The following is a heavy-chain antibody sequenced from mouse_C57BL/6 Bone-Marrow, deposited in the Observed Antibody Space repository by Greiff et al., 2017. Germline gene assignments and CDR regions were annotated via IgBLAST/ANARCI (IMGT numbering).Heavy chain of an antibody. J-gene: IGHJ4*01. CDR1: GYTFTSYG. CDR3: ARCDRGYYYAMDY. CDR2: IYPRSGNT. Sequence: VQLQESGAELARPGASVKLSCKASGYTFTSYGISWVKQRTGQGLEWIGEIYPRSGNTYYNEKFKGKATLTADKSSSTAYMELRSLTSEDSAVYFCARCDRGYYYAMDYWGQGTSVTVSS. V-gene: IGHV1-81*01.